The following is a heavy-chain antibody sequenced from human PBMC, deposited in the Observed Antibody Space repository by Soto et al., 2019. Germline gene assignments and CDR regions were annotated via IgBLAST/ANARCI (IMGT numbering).Heavy chain of an antibody. D-gene: IGHD3-10*01. CDR1: GFTFSSYW. V-gene: IGHV3-74*01. Sequence: GGSLRLSCAASGFTFSSYWMHWVRQVPGKGLLWVSRIDEYGSTINYADSVKGRFTISRDNARNTLYLEMNSLRAEDTALYYCTRDIGGKGAYWGPGTLVTAPQ. CDR2: IDEYGSTI. CDR3: TRDIGGKGAY. J-gene: IGHJ4*02.